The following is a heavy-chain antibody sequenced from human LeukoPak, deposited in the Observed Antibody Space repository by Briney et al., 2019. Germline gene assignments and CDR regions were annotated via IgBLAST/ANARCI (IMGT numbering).Heavy chain of an antibody. V-gene: IGHV3-7*03. Sequence: GGSLRLSCEGSGFTLSNYWMSWVRQAPGKGLEWVANIQQHGSETYYGDSVKGRFTISRDNAKNSLYLQMNSLRAEDTAVYYCARGYYDRNAFDIWGQGTMVTVSS. D-gene: IGHD3-22*01. CDR3: ARGYYDRNAFDI. J-gene: IGHJ3*02. CDR2: IQQHGSET. CDR1: GFTLSNYW.